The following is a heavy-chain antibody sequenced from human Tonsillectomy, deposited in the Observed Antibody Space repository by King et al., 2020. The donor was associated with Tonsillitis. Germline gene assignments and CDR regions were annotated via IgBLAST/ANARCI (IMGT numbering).Heavy chain of an antibody. D-gene: IGHD3/OR15-3a*01. J-gene: IGHJ4*02. V-gene: IGHV4-59*01. Sequence: SWIRQPPGKGLEWIGFIYYSWSANYNPPLNSRVTISVDTSKNQFSLKLSSVTAAYTAVYYCARVGADWTTFDCWGKGTLVTLFS. CDR3: ARVGADWTTFDC. CDR2: IYYSWSA.